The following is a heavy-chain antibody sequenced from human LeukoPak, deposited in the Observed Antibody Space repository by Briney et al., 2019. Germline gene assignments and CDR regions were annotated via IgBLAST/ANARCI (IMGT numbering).Heavy chain of an antibody. D-gene: IGHD3-22*01. J-gene: IGHJ6*02. Sequence: GASVKVSCKASGGTFSSYAISWVRQAPGQGLEWMGGIIPIFGTANYAQKFQGRVTITADESTSTAYMELSSLRSGDTAVYYCARYDSSGYYYYYYGMDVWGQGTTVTVSS. V-gene: IGHV1-69*13. CDR3: ARYDSSGYYYYYYGMDV. CDR1: GGTFSSYA. CDR2: IIPIFGTA.